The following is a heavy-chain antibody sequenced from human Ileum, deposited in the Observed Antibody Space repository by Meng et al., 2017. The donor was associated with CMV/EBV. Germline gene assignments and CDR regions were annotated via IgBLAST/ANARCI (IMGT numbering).Heavy chain of an antibody. CDR1: GYIFTAYY. V-gene: IGHV1-2*02. J-gene: IGHJ6*02. Sequence: ASVKVSCKASGYIFTAYYIHWVRQAPGQGLEWMGWINPNTGGTKFAQKFQGTVTITRDSSINTAYMELSSLRSDDTAVYYCARDLVYRGGLDVWGQGTTVTVSS. CDR2: INPNTGGT. CDR3: ARDLVYRGGLDV. D-gene: IGHD1-14*01.